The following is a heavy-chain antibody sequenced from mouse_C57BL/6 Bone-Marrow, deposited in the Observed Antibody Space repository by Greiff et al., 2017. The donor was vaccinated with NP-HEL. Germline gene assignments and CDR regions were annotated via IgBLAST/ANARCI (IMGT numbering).Heavy chain of an antibody. CDR2: IHPNSGST. J-gene: IGHJ2*01. V-gene: IGHV1-64*01. Sequence: VQLQQPGAELVKPGASVKLSCKASGYTFTSYWMHWVKQRPGQGLEWIGMIHPNSGSTNYNEKFKSKATLTVDKSSSTAYMQLSSLTSEDSAVYYCARLNSGYGFDYWGQGTTLTVSS. CDR1: GYTFTSYW. CDR3: ARLNSGYGFDY. D-gene: IGHD3-2*02.